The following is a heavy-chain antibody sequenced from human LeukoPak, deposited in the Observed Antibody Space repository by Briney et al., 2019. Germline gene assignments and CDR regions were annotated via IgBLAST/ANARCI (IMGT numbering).Heavy chain of an antibody. CDR2: IYYSGST. V-gene: IGHV4-59*01. CDR3: ARQSDSSTSHFDY. Sequence: SETLSLTCTVSGGSISSYYWSWIRQPPGKGPEWIGYIYYSGSTNYNPSLKSRVTISVDTSKNQFSLKLSSVTAADTAVYYCARQSDSSTSHFDYWGQGTLVTVSS. CDR1: GGSISSYY. D-gene: IGHD2-2*01. J-gene: IGHJ4*02.